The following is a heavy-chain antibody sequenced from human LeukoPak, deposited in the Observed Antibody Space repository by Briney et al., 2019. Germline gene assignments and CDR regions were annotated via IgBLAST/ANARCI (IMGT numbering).Heavy chain of an antibody. D-gene: IGHD3-10*01. J-gene: IGHJ6*03. CDR1: GFTFSSYA. CDR3: ARVLSGRGSLYDYYYYMDV. CDR2: ISGSGGNT. Sequence: GGSLRLSCAASGFTFSSYAMSWVRQAPGKGLEWVSAISGSGGNTYYADSVKGRFTISRDISKNTLYLQMNSLRAEDTAVYYCARVLSGRGSLYDYYYYMDVWGKGTTVTISS. V-gene: IGHV3-23*01.